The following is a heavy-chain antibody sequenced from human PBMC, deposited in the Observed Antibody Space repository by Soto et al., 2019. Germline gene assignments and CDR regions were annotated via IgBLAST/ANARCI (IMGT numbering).Heavy chain of an antibody. D-gene: IGHD3-9*01. CDR1: GFTFSLSA. CDR3: ARGPEYDILTGCDF. V-gene: IGHV3-23*04. Sequence: EVQLVESGGGFVQPGESLRLSCAASGFTFSLSAMSWVRQAPGRGLEWVSCISGGGSSTDYAESVKGRFTISRDNSKNTVHLQMNSLRAEDTAVYYCARGPEYDILTGCDFWGLGALVTVSS. CDR2: ISGGGSST. J-gene: IGHJ4*02.